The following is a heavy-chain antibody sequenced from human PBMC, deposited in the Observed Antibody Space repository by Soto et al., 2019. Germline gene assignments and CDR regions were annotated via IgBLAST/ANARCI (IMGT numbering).Heavy chain of an antibody. CDR1: GFTVSSNY. V-gene: IGHV3-66*01. CDR3: ARDVYFDWLSSHYYYMDV. CDR2: IYSGGST. Sequence: GGSLRLSCAASGFTVSSNYMSWVRQAPGKGLEWVSVIYSGGSTYYADSVKGRFTISRDNSKNTLYLQMNSLRAEDTAVYYCARDVYFDWLSSHYYYMDVWGKGTTVTVSS. J-gene: IGHJ6*03. D-gene: IGHD3-9*01.